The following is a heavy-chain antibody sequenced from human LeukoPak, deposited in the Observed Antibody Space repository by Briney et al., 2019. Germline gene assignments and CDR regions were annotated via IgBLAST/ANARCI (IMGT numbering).Heavy chain of an antibody. D-gene: IGHD3-16*02. CDR2: IIPIFGTA. V-gene: IGHV1-69*13. CDR1: GGTFSSYA. J-gene: IGHJ4*02. CDR3: AREVGLRLGELSLYYFDY. Sequence: SVKVSCKASGGTFSSYAISWVRQAPGQGLEWMGGIIPIFGTANYAQKFQGRVTITADESTSTAYMELSSLRSEDTAVYYCAREVGLRLGELSLYYFDYWGQGTLVTVSS.